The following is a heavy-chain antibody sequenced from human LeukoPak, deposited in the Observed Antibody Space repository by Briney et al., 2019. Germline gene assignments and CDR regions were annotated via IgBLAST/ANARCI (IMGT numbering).Heavy chain of an antibody. Sequence: PGGSLRLSCAASGFTFSSYSMNWVRQAPGKGLEWVSSISSSSSYIYYADSVKGRFTISRDNAKNSLYLQMNSLRAEDTAVYYCASDIVVVPAAVPPLDYWGQGTLVTVSS. V-gene: IGHV3-21*01. D-gene: IGHD2-2*01. CDR1: GFTFSSYS. CDR3: ASDIVVVPAAVPPLDY. CDR2: ISSSSSYI. J-gene: IGHJ4*02.